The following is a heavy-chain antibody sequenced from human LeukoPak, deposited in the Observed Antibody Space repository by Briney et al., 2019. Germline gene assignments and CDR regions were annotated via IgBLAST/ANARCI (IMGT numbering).Heavy chain of an antibody. J-gene: IGHJ4*02. D-gene: IGHD2-21*01. CDR1: GFTFSKTW. V-gene: IGHV3-7*01. CDR2: IMEDGSVQ. CDR3: AKDRVGGALEF. Sequence: GGSLRLSCAASGFTFSKTWMSWVRHAPGKGLEWVACIMEDGSVQKYVDSVRGRFTISRDNARNSPYLQMNSLRVEDTAVYYCAKDRVGGALEFWGQGTLATVSS.